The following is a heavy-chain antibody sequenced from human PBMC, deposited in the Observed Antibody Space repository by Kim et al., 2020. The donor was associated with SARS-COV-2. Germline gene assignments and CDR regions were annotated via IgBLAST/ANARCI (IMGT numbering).Heavy chain of an antibody. V-gene: IGHV1-69*04. CDR2: IIPILNIT. J-gene: IGHJ6*03. CDR1: GGTLSNYA. Sequence: SVKVSCKASGGTLSNYACSWVRQVPGQGLEWMGRIIPILNITNYAQKFHGRVTITADTSTSTAPLELRSLRSDDTAVYYCAREDRDRSPLHYYYMDVW. D-gene: IGHD6-13*01. CDR3: AREDRDRSPLHYYYMDV.